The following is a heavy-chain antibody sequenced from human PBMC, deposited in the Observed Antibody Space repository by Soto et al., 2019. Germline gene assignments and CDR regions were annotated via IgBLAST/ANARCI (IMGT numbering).Heavy chain of an antibody. CDR1: GVSSISGGYY. J-gene: IGHJ5*02. CDR3: AREALQDTASWGNWFDP. D-gene: IGHD5-18*01. V-gene: IGHV4-31*03. CDR2: IYYSGST. Sequence: SETLSLTCTVAGVSSISGGYYLSWIRKHPGKGLEWIGYIYYSGSTYYNPSLKSRVTISVDTSKNQFSLKLSSVTAADTAVYYCAREALQDTASWGNWFDPWGQGTLVTVSS.